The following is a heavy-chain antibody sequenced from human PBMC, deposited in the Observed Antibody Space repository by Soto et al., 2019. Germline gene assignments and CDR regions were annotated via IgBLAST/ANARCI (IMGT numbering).Heavy chain of an antibody. D-gene: IGHD3-10*01. CDR3: AKSYFFSWYDS. Sequence: EVQLLESGGGLVQPGGSLRLSCAASGFIFSSYDMAWVRQAPGKGLEWVSTVSSSADATQYADSVKGRFTISRDNSKXTLYLEMNNLGDEDTATYYCAKSYFFSWYDSWGQGTLVTVSS. CDR1: GFIFSSYD. J-gene: IGHJ5*01. V-gene: IGHV3-23*01. CDR2: VSSSADAT.